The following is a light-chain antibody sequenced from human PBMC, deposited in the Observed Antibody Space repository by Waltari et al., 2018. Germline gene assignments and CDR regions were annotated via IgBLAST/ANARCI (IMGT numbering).Light chain of an antibody. CDR1: RRISNY. CDR3: QQSYDIPFI. J-gene: IGKJ3*01. V-gene: IGKV1-39*01. Sequence: DLQTTQSPSSLSGSIGDRVTMTRRARRRISNYVNWYPHELGALPKLLIYSTSTLKSGVPSSFSGSASGTDFTLTITSLQPEDFATYYCQQSYDIPFIFGPGTKVNLK. CDR2: STS.